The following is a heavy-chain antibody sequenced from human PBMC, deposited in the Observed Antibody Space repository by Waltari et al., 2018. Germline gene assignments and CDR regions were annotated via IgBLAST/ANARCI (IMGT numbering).Heavy chain of an antibody. CDR2: SASDGTKK. Sequence: QVQLVESGGGVVQPGQSMSLSCAASGFTFRTYALHWVRQAPGKGLDWVGSSASDGTKKCFADSVKGRFAISRDNSKNTVFLQLNSLTSEDTAVYYCARELYSSDWFAYYMDVWGQGTPVTVSS. V-gene: IGHV3-30*09. J-gene: IGHJ6*03. CDR3: ARELYSSDWFAYYMDV. D-gene: IGHD3-9*01. CDR1: GFTFRTYA.